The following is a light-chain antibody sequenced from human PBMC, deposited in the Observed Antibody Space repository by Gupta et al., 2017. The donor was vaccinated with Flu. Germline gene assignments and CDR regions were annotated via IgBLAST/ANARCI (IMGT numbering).Light chain of an antibody. CDR3: QQSYSALPYS. V-gene: IGKV1-39*01. J-gene: IGKJ2*03. CDR2: AAS. CDR1: QSISTY. Sequence: DIQMTQSPSSLSASVGDRVTITCRASQSISTYLNWYQQKLGKAPKLLIYAASSLQSGVPSRFSGSGSGTDFTLTISSLQPEDFATYYCQQSYSALPYSFGQGTKLEMK.